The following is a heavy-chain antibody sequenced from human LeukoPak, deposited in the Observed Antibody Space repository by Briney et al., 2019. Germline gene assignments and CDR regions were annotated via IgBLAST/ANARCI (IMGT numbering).Heavy chain of an antibody. D-gene: IGHD4-23*01. CDR2: ITYDGSSK. CDR3: ARDLGYGGNAPSYYYGMDV. J-gene: IGHJ6*02. V-gene: IGHV3-30*04. Sequence: GGSLRLSCETSQSTFRTYAMHWVRQAPGKGLEWVALITYDGSSKYYADSVRGRFSISRDNSKNTLYLEMNSLRAEDTAVYYCARDLGYGGNAPSYYYGMDVWGQGTTVTVSS. CDR1: QSTFRTYA.